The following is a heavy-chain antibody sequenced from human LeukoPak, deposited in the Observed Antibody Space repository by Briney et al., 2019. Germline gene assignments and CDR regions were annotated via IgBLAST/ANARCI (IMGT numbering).Heavy chain of an antibody. CDR2: ISSSSSTI. CDR3: ARGSCRSTSCAFDF. CDR1: GFTFSDYS. V-gene: IGHV3-48*01. D-gene: IGHD2-2*01. Sequence: GGSLRLSCAASGFTFSDYSMNWVRQAPGKGLEWVSYISSSSSTINYADSVKGRFTVSRDNAKNSLSLQMDSLRAEDTAVYYCARGSCRSTSCAFDFWGQGALVTVSS. J-gene: IGHJ4*02.